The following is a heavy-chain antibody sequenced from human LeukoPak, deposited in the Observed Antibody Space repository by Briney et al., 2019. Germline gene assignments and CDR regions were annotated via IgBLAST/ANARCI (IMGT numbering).Heavy chain of an antibody. Sequence: SETLSLTCTVSGGSISSYYWSWIRQPPGKGLEWIGYIYYSGSTNYNPSLKSRVTISVDTSKNQFSLKLSSVTAADTAVYYCARGVVIKGFDYWGQGTLVTVSS. D-gene: IGHD3-22*01. CDR2: IYYSGST. CDR3: ARGVVIKGFDY. CDR1: GGSISSYY. J-gene: IGHJ4*02. V-gene: IGHV4-59*12.